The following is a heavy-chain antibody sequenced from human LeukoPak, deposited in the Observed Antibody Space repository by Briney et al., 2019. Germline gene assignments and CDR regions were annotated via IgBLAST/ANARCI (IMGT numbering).Heavy chain of an antibody. V-gene: IGHV1-18*01. D-gene: IGHD6-19*01. J-gene: IGHJ4*02. CDR2: ISAYNGNT. Sequence: ASVKVSCKASGYTFTSYGISWVRQAPGQGLEWMGWISAYNGNTNYAQKLQGRVTITTDTSTSTAYMELRSLRSDDTAVYYCARDLSGIAVAGTLDYWGQGTLVTVSS. CDR1: GYTFTSYG. CDR3: ARDLSGIAVAGTLDY.